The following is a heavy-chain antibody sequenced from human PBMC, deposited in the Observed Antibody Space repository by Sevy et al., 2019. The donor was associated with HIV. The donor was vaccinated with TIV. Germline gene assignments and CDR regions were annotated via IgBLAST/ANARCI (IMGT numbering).Heavy chain of an antibody. V-gene: IGHV3-30*02. CDR2: IRHDGSTR. J-gene: IGHJ4*02. D-gene: IGHD3-16*01. CDR1: GFTFSTYG. Sequence: GGSLRLSCATSGFTFSTYGMLWVRQAPVKGLEWVAFIRHDGSTRYYTDSVRGRFTISRDNSRNTLYLQMNSLRTEDTALYYCAKGPRPMITFGGVADFWGQGTLVTVSS. CDR3: AKGPRPMITFGGVADF.